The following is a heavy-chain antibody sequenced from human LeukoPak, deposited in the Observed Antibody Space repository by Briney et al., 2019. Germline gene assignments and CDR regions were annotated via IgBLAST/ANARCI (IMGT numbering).Heavy chain of an antibody. D-gene: IGHD3-10*01. V-gene: IGHV3-33*01. CDR2: VWYDGSNK. CDR3: ASAGSGSLVREYFQH. J-gene: IGHJ1*01. Sequence: GGSLRLSCAASGFIFSTYGMHWVRQAPGKGLEWVAIVWYDGSNKYYADSVKGRSTISRDNSKNTLYLQMNSLRAEDTVVYFCASAGSGSLVREYFQHWGQGTLVTVSS. CDR1: GFIFSTYG.